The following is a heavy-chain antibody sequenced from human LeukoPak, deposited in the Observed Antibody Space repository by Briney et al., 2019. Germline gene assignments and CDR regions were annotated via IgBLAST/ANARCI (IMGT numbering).Heavy chain of an antibody. CDR2: INPSGGST. V-gene: IGHV1-46*01. J-gene: IGHJ6*02. CDR3: ARDHCVSNGCYEDYYYGLDV. D-gene: IGHD2-2*01. CDR1: GYTFTSYY. Sequence: ASVKVSCKASGYTFTSYYMHWVRQAPGQGLEWMGIINPSGGSTSYAQKFQGRVTMTRDTSTSTVYMELSSLRSDDTAVYFCARDHCVSNGCYEDYYYGLDVWGRGTTVTVSS.